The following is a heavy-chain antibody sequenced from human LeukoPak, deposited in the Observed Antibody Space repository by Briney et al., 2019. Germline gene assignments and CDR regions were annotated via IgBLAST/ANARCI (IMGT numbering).Heavy chain of an antibody. D-gene: IGHD3-16*02. J-gene: IGHJ4*02. CDR2: ISGSGGST. CDR1: GFTFSGYA. CDR3: AKGSIVGVLCCFDY. V-gene: IGHV3-23*01. Sequence: PGGSLRLSCAASGFTFSGYAMSWVRQAPGKGLEWVSGISGSGGSTYSADSVKGRFTISRDNSKNTLYLQMNSLRAEDTAVYYCAKGSIVGVLCCFDYWGQGTLVTVSS.